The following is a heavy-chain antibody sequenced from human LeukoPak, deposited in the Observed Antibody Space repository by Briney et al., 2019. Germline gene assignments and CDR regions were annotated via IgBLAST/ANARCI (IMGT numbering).Heavy chain of an antibody. CDR1: RFTFSSYW. J-gene: IGHJ4*02. Sequence: GGSLRLSCAGSRFTFSSYWMSWVRQAPGKGLEWVANIKQDGSEKYYVDSVKGRFTISRDNAKNSLYLQMNSLRAEDTAVYYCARVLWFGESNFDYWGQGTLVTV. V-gene: IGHV3-7*01. D-gene: IGHD3-10*01. CDR3: ARVLWFGESNFDY. CDR2: IKQDGSEK.